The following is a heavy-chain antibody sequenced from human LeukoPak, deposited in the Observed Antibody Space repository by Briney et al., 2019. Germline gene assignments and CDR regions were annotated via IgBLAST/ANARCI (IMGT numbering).Heavy chain of an antibody. J-gene: IGHJ5*02. CDR1: GYTFTSYG. Sequence: ASVEVSCKASGYTFTSYGISWVRQALGQGLEWMGWISAYNGNTNYAQKLQGRVTMTTDTSTSTAYMELRSLRSDDTAVYYCARDHGRGDWFDPWGQGTLVTVSS. CDR2: ISAYNGNT. V-gene: IGHV1-18*04. CDR3: ARDHGRGDWFDP. D-gene: IGHD2-15*01.